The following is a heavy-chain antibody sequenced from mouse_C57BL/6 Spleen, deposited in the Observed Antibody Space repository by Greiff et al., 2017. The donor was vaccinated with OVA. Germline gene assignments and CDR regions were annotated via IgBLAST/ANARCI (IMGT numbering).Heavy chain of an antibody. D-gene: IGHD1-1*01. CDR2: IYPGDGDT. J-gene: IGHJ2*01. CDR3: ARASLYYGSRGDY. Sequence: VQLQQPGAERVKPGASVRISCKASGYAFSSYWMNWVKQRPGKGLEWIGQIYPGDGDTNSNGKFKGKATLTADKSSSTAYMQLSSLTSEDSAVYFCARASLYYGSRGDYWGQGTTLTVSS. CDR1: GYAFSSYW. V-gene: IGHV1-80*01.